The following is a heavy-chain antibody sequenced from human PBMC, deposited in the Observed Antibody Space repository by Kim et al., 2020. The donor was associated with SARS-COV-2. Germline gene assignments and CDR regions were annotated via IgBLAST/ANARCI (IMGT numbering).Heavy chain of an antibody. CDR2: ISSSGSTI. J-gene: IGHJ6*02. D-gene: IGHD1-26*01. CDR1: GFTFSDYY. CDR3: AREFYQGVGLTYYYYGMDV. V-gene: IGHV3-11*04. Sequence: GGSLRLSCAASGFTFSDYYMSWIRQAPGKGLEWVSYISSSGSTIYYADYVKGRFTISRDNAKNSLYLQMNSLRAEDTAVYYCAREFYQGVGLTYYYYGMDVWGQGTTVTVSS.